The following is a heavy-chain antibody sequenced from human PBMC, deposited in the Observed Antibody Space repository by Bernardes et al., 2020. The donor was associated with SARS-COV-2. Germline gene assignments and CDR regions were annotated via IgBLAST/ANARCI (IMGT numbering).Heavy chain of an antibody. Sequence: SETLTRTCAVYGGSFSGYYWSWIRQPPGKGLEWIGEINHSGSTNYNPSLKSRVTISVDTSKNQFSLKLSSVTAADTAVYYCARGTRWLQKPPAFDFWGQGTLVTVSS. CDR3: ARGTRWLQKPPAFDF. V-gene: IGHV4-34*01. CDR2: INHSGST. J-gene: IGHJ4*02. D-gene: IGHD5-12*01. CDR1: GGSFSGYY.